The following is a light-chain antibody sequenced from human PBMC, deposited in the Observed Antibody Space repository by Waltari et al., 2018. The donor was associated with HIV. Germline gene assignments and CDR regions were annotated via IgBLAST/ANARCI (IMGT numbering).Light chain of an antibody. J-gene: IGKJ1*01. CDR1: QGISNY. CDR3: QKYNSAPRT. Sequence: DIQMTQSPSSLSASVGERVPITSRTSQGISNYLAWYQQKPGKVPKLLIYAASTLQSGVPSRFSGSGSGTDFTLTISSLQPEDVATYYCQKYNSAPRTFGQGTKVEIK. CDR2: AAS. V-gene: IGKV1-27*01.